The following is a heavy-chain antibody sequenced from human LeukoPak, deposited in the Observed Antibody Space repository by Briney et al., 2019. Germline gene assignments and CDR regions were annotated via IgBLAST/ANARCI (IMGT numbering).Heavy chain of an antibody. Sequence: SETLSLTCTVSGGSMSSSNYYWGWIRQPPGKELEWIGSIYYSGSTYYKSSLKSRITMSVDTYKNQFSLKLSSVTAATAPVYYCTRNFTGGSSGYWRFDYWGQGTLVTVSS. CDR2: IYYSGST. J-gene: IGHJ4*02. CDR3: TRNFTGGSSGYWRFDY. V-gene: IGHV4-39*01. D-gene: IGHD3-22*01. CDR1: GGSMSSSNYY.